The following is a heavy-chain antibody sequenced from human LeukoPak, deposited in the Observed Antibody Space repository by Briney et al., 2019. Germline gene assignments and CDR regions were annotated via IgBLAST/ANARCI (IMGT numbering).Heavy chain of an antibody. V-gene: IGHV4-34*01. Sequence: SETLSLTCAVYGGSFSGYYWSWIRQPPGKGLEWIGEINHSGGTNYNPSLKSRVTISVDTSKNQFSLKLSSVTAADTAVYYCARIKWESFAYWGQGTLVTVSS. CDR3: ARIKWESFAY. D-gene: IGHD1-26*01. CDR2: INHSGGT. J-gene: IGHJ4*02. CDR1: GGSFSGYY.